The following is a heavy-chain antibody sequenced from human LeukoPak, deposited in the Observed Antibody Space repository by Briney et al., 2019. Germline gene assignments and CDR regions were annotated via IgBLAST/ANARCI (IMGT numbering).Heavy chain of an antibody. CDR2: INDDGRTT. Sequence: PRGSLRLSYAASGFTFSYYWMHWVRQAPGEGLVWVSRINDDGRTTTYADSVKGRITISRDNAKNTLYLQMSSLRVEDTAVYYCARSGITMVGGASIGLLTFDIWGPGTMVTVSP. CDR3: ARSGITMVGGASIGLLTFDI. V-gene: IGHV3-74*03. J-gene: IGHJ3*02. CDR1: GFTFSYYW. D-gene: IGHD3-10*01.